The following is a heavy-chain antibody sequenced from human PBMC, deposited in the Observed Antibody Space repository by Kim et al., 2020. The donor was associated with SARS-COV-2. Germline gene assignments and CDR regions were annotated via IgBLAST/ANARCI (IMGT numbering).Heavy chain of an antibody. V-gene: IGHV1-2*02. D-gene: IGHD3-16*01. CDR2: INPNSGGT. CDR3: ARDWGPRGYNWFDP. CDR1: GYTFTGYY. J-gene: IGHJ5*02. Sequence: ASVKVSCKASGYTFTGYYMHWVRQAPGQGLEWMGWINPNSGGTNYAQKFQGRVTMTRDTSISTAYMELSRLRSDDTAVYYCARDWGPRGYNWFDPWGQGTLVTVSS.